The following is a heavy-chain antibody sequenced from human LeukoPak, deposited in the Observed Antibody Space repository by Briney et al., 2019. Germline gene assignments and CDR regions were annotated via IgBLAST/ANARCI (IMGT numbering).Heavy chain of an antibody. CDR2: IYSDGST. Sequence: PGGSLRLSCAASGFTVSTHYMNWVRQAPGKGLEWVSLIYSDGSTYYADSVKGRFTISRDNSKSTLYLQMNGLRAEDTAIFYCAKSLFTSATGTGRAFHIWGQGTRVTVSS. CDR1: GFTVSTHY. D-gene: IGHD1-1*01. CDR3: AKSLFTSATGTGRAFHI. V-gene: IGHV3-66*01. J-gene: IGHJ3*02.